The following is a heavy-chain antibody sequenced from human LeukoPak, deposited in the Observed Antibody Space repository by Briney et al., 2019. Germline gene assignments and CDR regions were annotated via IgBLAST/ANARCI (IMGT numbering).Heavy chain of an antibody. Sequence: GRSLRLSCAASGFTFSSYGMRWVRQAPGKGLEWVAVISYDGSNKYYADSVKGRFTISRDNSKNTLYLQMNSLRAEDTAVYYCAKGGSITSFDIWGQGTMVTVSS. CDR3: AKGGSITSFDI. J-gene: IGHJ3*02. CDR2: ISYDGSNK. CDR1: GFTFSSYG. D-gene: IGHD3-10*01. V-gene: IGHV3-30*18.